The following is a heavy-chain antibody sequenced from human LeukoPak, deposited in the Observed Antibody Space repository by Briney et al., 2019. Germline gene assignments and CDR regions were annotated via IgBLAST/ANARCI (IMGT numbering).Heavy chain of an antibody. CDR3: AKRTFYSDSSSYRAFDY. CDR1: GFTFSNYA. CDR2: ISGSGGGT. V-gene: IGHV3-23*01. D-gene: IGHD3-22*01. J-gene: IGHJ4*02. Sequence: GGSLRLSCTASGFTFSNYAMNWVRQAPGKGLEWVSGISGSGGGTYYADSVKGRVTISRDNSKNTLYLQMNSLRAEDTAVYYCAKRTFYSDSSSYRAFDYWGQGTLVTVSS.